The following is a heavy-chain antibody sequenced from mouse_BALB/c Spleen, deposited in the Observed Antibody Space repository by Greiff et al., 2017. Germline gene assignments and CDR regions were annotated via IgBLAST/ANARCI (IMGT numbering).Heavy chain of an antibody. J-gene: IGHJ3*01. CDR3: APGNYFAY. CDR1: GYTFTSYW. D-gene: IGHD2-1*01. Sequence: QVQLQQSGAELAKPGASVKMSCKASGYTFTSYWMHWVKQRPGQGLEWIGWIFPGSGNTKYNEKFKGKATLTADTSSSTAYMQLSSLTSEDSAVYFCAPGNYFAYWGQGTLVTVSA. CDR2: IFPGSGNT. V-gene: IGHV1-7*01.